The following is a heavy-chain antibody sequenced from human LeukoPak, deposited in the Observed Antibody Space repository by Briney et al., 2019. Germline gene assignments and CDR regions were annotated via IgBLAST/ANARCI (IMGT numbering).Heavy chain of an antibody. CDR3: ASLSTIFGVAKGTIDG. CDR1: GYSISSGYY. Sequence: SETLSPPCAVSGYSISSGYYWGWIRQPPGKGLGWIGSIYHSGSTYYNPSPKRRVTISVDTSNNHFSLKLSSVIAADTPAVYGASLSTIFGVAKGTIDGWGQGTLVTVSS. V-gene: IGHV4-38-2*01. D-gene: IGHD3-3*01. CDR2: IYHSGST. J-gene: IGHJ4*01.